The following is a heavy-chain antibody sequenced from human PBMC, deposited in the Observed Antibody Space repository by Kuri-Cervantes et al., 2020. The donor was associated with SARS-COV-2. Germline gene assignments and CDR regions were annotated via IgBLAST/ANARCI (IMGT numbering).Heavy chain of an antibody. V-gene: IGHV3-7*01. CDR1: GFTFSSYW. J-gene: IGHJ4*02. CDR3: ARFETGVSTTGTEN. D-gene: IGHD2-8*02. Sequence: GGSLRLSCAASGFTFSSYWMSWVRQAPGKGLEWVANIKQDGSEKYYVDSVKGRFTISRDNAKNSLFLQMNSLRADDTAIYYCARFETGVSTTGTENWGQGTLVTVSS. CDR2: IKQDGSEK.